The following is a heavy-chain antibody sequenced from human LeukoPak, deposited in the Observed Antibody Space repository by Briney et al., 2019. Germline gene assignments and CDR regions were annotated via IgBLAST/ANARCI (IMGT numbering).Heavy chain of an antibody. D-gene: IGHD3-3*01. CDR2: IRSKAYGGTT. CDR3: TTERYYDFWSGYFHYTDY. CDR1: GFTFGDYA. J-gene: IGHJ4*02. V-gene: IGHV3-49*04. Sequence: GGSLRLSCTASGFTFGDYAMSWVPQAPGKGLEWVGFIRSKAYGGTTEYAASVKGRFTISRDDSKSIAYLQMNSLKTEDTAVYYCTTERYYDFWSGYFHYTDYWGQGTLVTVSS.